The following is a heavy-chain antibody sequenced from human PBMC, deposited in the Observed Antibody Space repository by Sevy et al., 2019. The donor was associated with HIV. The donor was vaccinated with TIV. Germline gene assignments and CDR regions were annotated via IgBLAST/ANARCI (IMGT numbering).Heavy chain of an antibody. CDR2: TYYRSKWYT. D-gene: IGHD3-3*01. CDR1: GDSVSSNTAV. V-gene: IGHV6-1*01. J-gene: IGHJ4*02. CDR3: AREGHTIFGVITMCFDS. Sequence: SQTLSLTCAISGDSVSSNTAVWNWIRQSPSRGLEWLGRTYYRSKWYTYYPQSVKSRITINAYTSKNQIALQVMSVTPDDPAVYYCAREGHTIFGVITMCFDSWGQGTLVTVSS.